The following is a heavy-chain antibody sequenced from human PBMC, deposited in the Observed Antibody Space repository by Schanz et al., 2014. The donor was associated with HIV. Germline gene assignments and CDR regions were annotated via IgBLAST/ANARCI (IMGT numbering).Heavy chain of an antibody. CDR3: ANEEVPNDY. CDR1: GFTLEDYA. J-gene: IGHJ4*02. Sequence: VQLMESGGGLVQPGRSLRLSCAASGFTLEDYAMHWVRQAPGKGLEWAAVIWYDGSYKYYADSVKGRFTISRDNSKNTLYLQMNSLRVEDTAVYYCANEEVPNDYWGQGTLVTVSS. CDR2: IWYDGSYK. V-gene: IGHV3-33*06.